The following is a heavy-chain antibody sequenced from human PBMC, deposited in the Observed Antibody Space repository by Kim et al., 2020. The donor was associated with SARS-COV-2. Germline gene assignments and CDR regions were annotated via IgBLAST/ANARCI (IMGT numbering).Heavy chain of an antibody. J-gene: IGHJ6*02. CDR2: ISPNGRTT. Sequence: GGSLRLSCAASGFTVSACAMTWVRQSPGKGLEWVSSISPNGRTTYYAASGKGRFTIATNDSKNMRFLLQNTLTAENTAYYYYAKEVWDFIGQDVLGHGT. D-gene: IGHD1-26*01. CDR1: GFTVSACA. V-gene: IGHV3-23*01. CDR3: AKEVWDFIGQDV.